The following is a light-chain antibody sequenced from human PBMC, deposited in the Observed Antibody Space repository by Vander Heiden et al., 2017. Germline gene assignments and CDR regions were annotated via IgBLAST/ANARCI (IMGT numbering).Light chain of an antibody. Sequence: EILMTQSPATLSVSPGERATLSCRASQSISSNLAWYQQKPGQAPRLLIYAASGTEFTLTISSLQSEDFAVYYCQQYNNWPPVYTFGQGTKLETK. CDR2: AA. CDR1: QSISSN. CDR3: QQYNNWPPVYT. V-gene: IGKV3-15*01. J-gene: IGKJ2*01.